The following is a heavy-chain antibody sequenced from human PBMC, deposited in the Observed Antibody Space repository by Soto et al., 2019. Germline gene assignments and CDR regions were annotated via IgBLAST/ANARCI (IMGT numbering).Heavy chain of an antibody. J-gene: IGHJ4*02. CDR1: GFTFSSYG. V-gene: IGHV3-30*18. CDR3: AKDRNWGDYVYFDY. Sequence: QVQLVESGGGVVQPGRSLRLSCAASGFTFSSYGMHWVRQAPGKGLEWVAVISYDGSNKYYADSVKGRFTISRDNSKNTLYLQMNSLRAEDTAVYYCAKDRNWGDYVYFDYWGQGTLVTVSS. D-gene: IGHD4-17*01. CDR2: ISYDGSNK.